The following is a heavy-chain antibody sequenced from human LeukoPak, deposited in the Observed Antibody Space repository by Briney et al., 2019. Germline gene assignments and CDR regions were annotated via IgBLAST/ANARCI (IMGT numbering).Heavy chain of an antibody. CDR2: ISRSGNTI. CDR1: GFTFSSFE. CDR3: ARPNCSGGSCFPADGMDV. V-gene: IGHV3-48*03. Sequence: GGSLRLSCAASGFTFSSFEMNWVRQAPGKGLEWVSYISRSGNTIHYADSVKGRFTISRDNAKNSLYLQMNSLRVEDTGVYYCARPNCSGGSCFPADGMDVWGQGTTVTVSS. D-gene: IGHD2-15*01. J-gene: IGHJ6*02.